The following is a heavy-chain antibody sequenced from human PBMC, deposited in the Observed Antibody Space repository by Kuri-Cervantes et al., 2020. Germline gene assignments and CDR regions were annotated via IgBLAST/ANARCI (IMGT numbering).Heavy chain of an antibody. V-gene: IGHV1-24*01. CDR2: FDPEDGET. J-gene: IGHJ4*02. Sequence: ASVKVSCKASGYTFTSYYMHWVRQAPGQGLEWMGGFDPEDGETIYAQKFQGRVTMTEDTSTDTAYMELSSLRSEDTAVYYCATDVRTKGAFDYWGQGTLVTVSS. CDR3: ATDVRTKGAFDY. D-gene: IGHD2/OR15-2a*01. CDR1: GYTFTSYY.